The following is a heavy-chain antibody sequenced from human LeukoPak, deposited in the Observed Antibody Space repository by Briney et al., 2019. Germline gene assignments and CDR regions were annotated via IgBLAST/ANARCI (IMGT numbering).Heavy chain of an antibody. D-gene: IGHD3-10*01. J-gene: IGHJ4*02. Sequence: SETLSLTCTVSGGSISSSDYYWGWIRQPPGKGLEWIGIIYYSGSTYNPSLKSRVTISVDTSKNQFSLKLSSVTAADTAVYYCARYYYGSGSYRTYDYWGQGTLVTVSS. V-gene: IGHV4-39*01. CDR2: IYYSGST. CDR3: ARYYYGSGSYRTYDY. CDR1: GGSISSSDYY.